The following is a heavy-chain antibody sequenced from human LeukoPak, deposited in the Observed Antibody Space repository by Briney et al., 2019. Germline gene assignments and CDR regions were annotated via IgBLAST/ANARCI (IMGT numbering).Heavy chain of an antibody. J-gene: IGHJ2*01. CDR3: ARPFEGPRFWYFDL. Sequence: SETLSLTCTVSGGSISSYYCSWIRQPPGKGLEWIGYIYYSGSTNYNPSLKSRVTISVDTSKNQFSLKLSSVTAADTAVYYCARPFEGPRFWYFDLWGRGTLVTVSS. CDR2: IYYSGST. CDR1: GGSISSYY. D-gene: IGHD3-9*01. V-gene: IGHV4-59*08.